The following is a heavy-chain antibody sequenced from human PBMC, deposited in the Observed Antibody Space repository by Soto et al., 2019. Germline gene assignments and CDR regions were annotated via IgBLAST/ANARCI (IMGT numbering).Heavy chain of an antibody. V-gene: IGHV3-33*01. CDR3: TREQYYYDSSGFYVGDY. Sequence: QVQLVESGGGVVQPGRSLRLSCAASGFTFSTYGMHWVRQAPGKGLEWVAVIWYDGTNKYYADSVKGRFTISRDNSKNTLYLQMNILRADDTAVYFCTREQYYYDSSGFYVGDYWGQGTLVTVSS. CDR1: GFTFSTYG. J-gene: IGHJ4*02. D-gene: IGHD3-22*01. CDR2: IWYDGTNK.